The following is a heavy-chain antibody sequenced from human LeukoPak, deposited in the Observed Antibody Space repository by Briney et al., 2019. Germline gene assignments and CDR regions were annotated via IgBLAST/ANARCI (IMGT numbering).Heavy chain of an antibody. CDR1: GFTFSSYG. CDR2: IWYDGSNK. CDR3: ARDGPAVYGDSSRYYYYGMDV. J-gene: IGHJ6*02. Sequence: PGRSLRLSCAASGFTFSSYGMHWVRQAPGKGLEWVAVIWYDGSNKYYADSVKGRFTISRDNSKNTLYLQMNSLRAEDTAVYYCARDGPAVYGDSSRYYYYGMDVWGQGTTVTVSS. D-gene: IGHD4-17*01. V-gene: IGHV3-33*01.